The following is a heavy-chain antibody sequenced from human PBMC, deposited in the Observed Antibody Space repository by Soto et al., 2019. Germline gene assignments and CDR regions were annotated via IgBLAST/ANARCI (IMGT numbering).Heavy chain of an antibody. Sequence: QVQLVESEGGVVQPGRSLRLSCAASGFTFSSYAMHWVRQAPGKGLEWVAVISYDGSNKYYADSVKGRFTISRDNSKNTLYLQMNSLRAEDTAVYYCARPGYYDSSGSLFDYWGQGTLVTVSS. J-gene: IGHJ4*02. D-gene: IGHD3-22*01. CDR3: ARPGYYDSSGSLFDY. CDR1: GFTFSSYA. CDR2: ISYDGSNK. V-gene: IGHV3-30-3*01.